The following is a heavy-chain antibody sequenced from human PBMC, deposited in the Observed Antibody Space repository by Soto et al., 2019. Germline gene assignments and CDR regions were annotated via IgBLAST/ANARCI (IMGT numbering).Heavy chain of an antibody. CDR1: GGSIINSTFY. CDR3: VRQLRHLDT. D-gene: IGHD3-3*02. Sequence: PXETLSLSCAVSGGSIINSTFYWGWLRQPPGKGLECIGSFHYGGGTYYKPSLKGRVTISVDTSNNGFSLNLTSVTASDTAVYYCVRQLRHLDTWGPGILVTVSS. CDR2: FHYGGGT. J-gene: IGHJ5*02. V-gene: IGHV4-39*02.